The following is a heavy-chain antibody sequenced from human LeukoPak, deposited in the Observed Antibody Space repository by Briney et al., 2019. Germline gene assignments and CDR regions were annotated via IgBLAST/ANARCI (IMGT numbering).Heavy chain of an antibody. CDR3: ARAHMVRGVIGFYYYMDV. CDR2: ISAYNGNT. D-gene: IGHD3-10*01. Sequence: GASVKVSCKASGYTFTSYGISWVRQAPGQGLEWMGWISAYNGNTNFTQILQGRLTMTTETSTSTAFLELRSLRSDDTAVYYCARAHMVRGVIGFYYYMDVWGKGTTVTVSS. J-gene: IGHJ6*03. CDR1: GYTFTSYG. V-gene: IGHV1-18*01.